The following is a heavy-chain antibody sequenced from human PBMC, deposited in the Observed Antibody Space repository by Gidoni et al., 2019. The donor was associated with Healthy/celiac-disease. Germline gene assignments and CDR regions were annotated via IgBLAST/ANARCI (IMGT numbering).Heavy chain of an antibody. Sequence: QVQLAESGGGVVQPGRSLRLSCAASGFTFSRYGMHWARQAPGKGLEWVAVIWYDGSNKYYADSVKGRFTISRDNAKNTLYLQMNSLRAEDTAVYYCARGTTRHSSSWYYFDYWGQGTLVTVSS. D-gene: IGHD6-13*01. CDR2: IWYDGSNK. J-gene: IGHJ4*02. CDR1: GFTFSRYG. CDR3: ARGTTRHSSSWYYFDY. V-gene: IGHV3-33*01.